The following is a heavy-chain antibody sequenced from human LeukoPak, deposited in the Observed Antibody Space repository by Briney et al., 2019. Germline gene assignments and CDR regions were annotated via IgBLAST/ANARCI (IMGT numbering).Heavy chain of an antibody. J-gene: IGHJ2*01. V-gene: IGHV1-69*04. Sequence: SVKVSCKASGGTFSSYAISWVRQAPGQGLEWMGRIIPILGIVNYAQKFQGRVTITADKSTSTAYMELSSLRSEDTAVYYCAREIDYGDFYWHFDLWGRGTLVTVSS. CDR3: AREIDYGDFYWHFDL. CDR2: IIPILGIV. D-gene: IGHD4-17*01. CDR1: GGTFSSYA.